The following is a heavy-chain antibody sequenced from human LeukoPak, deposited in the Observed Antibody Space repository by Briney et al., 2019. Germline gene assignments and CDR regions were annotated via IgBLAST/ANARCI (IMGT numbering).Heavy chain of an antibody. D-gene: IGHD5-12*01. Sequence: ASVKVSCKASGYTFTSYGVSWVRQAPGQGLEWMGWISAYNGNTNYAQKLQGRVTITADESTSTAYMELSSLRSEDTAVYYCARDLRRGYSGYDKVYWGQGTLVTVSS. CDR2: ISAYNGNT. J-gene: IGHJ4*02. V-gene: IGHV1-18*01. CDR1: GYTFTSYG. CDR3: ARDLRRGYSGYDKVY.